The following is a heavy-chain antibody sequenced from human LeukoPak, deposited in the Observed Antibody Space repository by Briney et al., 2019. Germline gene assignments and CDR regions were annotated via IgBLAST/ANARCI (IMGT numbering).Heavy chain of an antibody. CDR2: INSDGSST. D-gene: IGHD6-19*01. V-gene: IGHV3-74*01. Sequence: GGSLRLSCAASGFTFSSYWMHWVRQAPGKGLVWVSRINSDGSSTSYADSVKGRFTISRDNAKNTLYLQMNSLRAEDTAVYYCAREVTAVAGRKYNWFDPWGQGTLVTVSS. J-gene: IGHJ5*02. CDR1: GFTFSSYW. CDR3: AREVTAVAGRKYNWFDP.